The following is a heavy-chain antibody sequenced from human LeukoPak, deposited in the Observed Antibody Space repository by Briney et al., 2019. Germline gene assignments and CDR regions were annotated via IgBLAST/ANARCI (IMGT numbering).Heavy chain of an antibody. CDR2: IKSDGST. CDR3: AKIQGEWLRLRGYYFDY. D-gene: IGHD5-12*01. V-gene: IGHV3-74*01. J-gene: IGHJ4*02. CDR1: GFTFSSYW. Sequence: GGSLRLSCAASGFTFSSYWMHWVRQTPGKGLVWVSRIKSDGSTIYADSVKGRFTISRDNARNTLYLQMNSLRVEDTAMYYCAKIQGEWLRLRGYYFDYWGQGTLVTVSS.